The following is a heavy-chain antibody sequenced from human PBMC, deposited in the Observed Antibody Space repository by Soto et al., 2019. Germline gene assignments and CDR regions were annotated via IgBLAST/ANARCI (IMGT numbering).Heavy chain of an antibody. J-gene: IGHJ4*02. CDR2: IYYSGST. CDR1: GGSISNYY. D-gene: IGHD2-15*01. V-gene: IGHV4-59*01. CDR3: ARAGAATLSDY. Sequence: SETLSLTCTVSGGSISNYYCSWTRQPPGKGLEWIGYIYYSGSTNYNPSLKSRVTISVDTSKNQFSLNLSSVTAADTAVYYCARAGAATLSDYWGQGTLVTVSS.